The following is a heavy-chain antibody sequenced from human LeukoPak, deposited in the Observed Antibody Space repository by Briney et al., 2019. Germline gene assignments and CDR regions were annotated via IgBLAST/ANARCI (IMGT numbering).Heavy chain of an antibody. CDR2: ISDTGSI. CDR1: GVSLRGHY. CDR3: ARGGWDRYFFDL. D-gene: IGHD5-24*01. Sequence: SETLSLTCTVSGVSLRGHYWSWIRQPPGRGLEWIGYISDTGSISYNPSLQSRVTLSIDTSKIHFSLKLKSLTAADTAVYFCARGGWDRYFFDLWGRGALLTVSS. V-gene: IGHV4-59*11. J-gene: IGHJ2*01.